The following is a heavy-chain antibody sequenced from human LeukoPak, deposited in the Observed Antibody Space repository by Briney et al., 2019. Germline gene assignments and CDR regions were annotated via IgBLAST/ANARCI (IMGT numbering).Heavy chain of an antibody. D-gene: IGHD5-18*01. J-gene: IGHJ4*02. V-gene: IGHV1-2*04. CDR1: GGTFSSYA. CDR3: ARAPKRGYSYIYLVDY. CDR2: INPNSGGT. Sequence: GSSVKVSCKASGGTFSSYAISWVRQAPGQGLEWMGWINPNSGGTNYAQKFQGWVTMTRDTSISTAYMELSRLRSDDTAVYYCARAPKRGYSYIYLVDYWGQGTLVTVSS.